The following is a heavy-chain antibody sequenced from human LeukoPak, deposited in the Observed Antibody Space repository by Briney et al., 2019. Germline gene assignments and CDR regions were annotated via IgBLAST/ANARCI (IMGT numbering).Heavy chain of an antibody. V-gene: IGHV4-34*01. D-gene: IGHD6-19*01. CDR2: INHSGST. CDR1: GGSFSGYY. J-gene: IGHJ3*02. CDR3: ASGIAVAGTLAAFDI. Sequence: PSETLSLTCAVYGGSFSGYYWSWIRQPPGKGLEWIGEINHSGSTNYNPSLKSRVTISVDTSKNQFSLKLSSVTAADTVVYYCASGIAVAGTLAAFDIWGQGTMVTVSS.